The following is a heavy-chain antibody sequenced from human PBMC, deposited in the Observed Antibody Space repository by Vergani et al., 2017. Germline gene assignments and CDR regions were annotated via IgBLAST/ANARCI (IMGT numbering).Heavy chain of an antibody. V-gene: IGHV3-48*03. CDR1: GFTFSSYE. J-gene: IGHJ2*01. CDR2: ISSSGSTI. CDR3: ARLSTSEDSSGWHYWYFDL. Sequence: EVQLVESGGGLVQPGGSLRLSCAASGFTFSSYEMNWVRQAPGKGLEWVSCISSSGSTIYYADSVKGRFTISRDNAKNSLYLQLNSLRADDTAVYYCARLSTSEDSSGWHYWYFDLWGRGTLVTVSS. D-gene: IGHD6-19*01.